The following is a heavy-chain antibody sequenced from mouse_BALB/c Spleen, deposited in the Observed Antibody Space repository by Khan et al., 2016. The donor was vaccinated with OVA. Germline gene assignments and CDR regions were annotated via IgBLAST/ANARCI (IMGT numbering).Heavy chain of an antibody. J-gene: IGHJ3*01. D-gene: IGHD4-1*01. CDR1: GFTFSAYG. CDR2: INSDGYYT. V-gene: IGHV5-6*01. Sequence: EVELVESGGDLVKPGGSLRLSCAASGFTFSAYGMSWVRQPPDKRLEWVATINSDGYYTYYPDTLKAQFTIFRNNAENTLYLQMSSLKSEDTAIYYCASHLTGSFAYWGQGTLVTVSA. CDR3: ASHLTGSFAY.